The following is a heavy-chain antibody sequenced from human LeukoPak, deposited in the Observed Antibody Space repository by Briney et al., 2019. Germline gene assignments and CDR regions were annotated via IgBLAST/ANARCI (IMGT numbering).Heavy chain of an antibody. V-gene: IGHV4-34*01. J-gene: IGHJ5*02. CDR1: GGSISSYY. D-gene: IGHD3-3*01. CDR2: INHSGST. Sequence: SETLSLTCTVSGGSISSYYWSWIRQPPGKGLEWIGEINHSGSTNYNPSLKSRVTISVDTSKNQFSLKLSSVTAADTAVYYCARGPRVTIFGVVTIYNWFDPWGQGTLVTVSS. CDR3: ARGPRVTIFGVVTIYNWFDP.